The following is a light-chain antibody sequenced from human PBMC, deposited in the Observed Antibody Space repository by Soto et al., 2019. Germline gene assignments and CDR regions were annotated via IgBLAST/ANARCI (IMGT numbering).Light chain of an antibody. CDR3: AAWDDSLNGLL. Sequence: VLTQPPSASGTPGQRVTISCSGSSSNIGSNTVNWYQQLPGTAPKLLIYSNNQRPSGVPDRFSGSKSGTSASLAISGLQSEDEADYYCAAWDDSLNGLLFGGGTKLTVL. CDR1: SSNIGSNT. CDR2: SNN. V-gene: IGLV1-44*01. J-gene: IGLJ2*01.